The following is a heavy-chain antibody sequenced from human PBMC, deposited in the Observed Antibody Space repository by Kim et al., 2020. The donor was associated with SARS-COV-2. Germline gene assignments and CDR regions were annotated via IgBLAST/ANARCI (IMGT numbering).Heavy chain of an antibody. Sequence: ASVKVSCKASGYTFTSYGISWVRQAPGQGLEWMGWISAYNGNTNYAQKLQGRVTMTTDTSTSTAYMELRSLRSDDTAVYYCARDLGGLAPLAVVVITGGYWGQGTLVTVSS. CDR1: GYTFTSYG. CDR2: ISAYNGNT. D-gene: IGHD3-22*01. V-gene: IGHV1-18*01. CDR3: ARDLGGLAPLAVVVITGGY. J-gene: IGHJ4*02.